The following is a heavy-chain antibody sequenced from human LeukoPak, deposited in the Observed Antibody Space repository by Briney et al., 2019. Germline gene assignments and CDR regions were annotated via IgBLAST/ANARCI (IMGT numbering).Heavy chain of an antibody. D-gene: IGHD1-1*01. V-gene: IGHV1-69*04. Sequence: SVTVSCKASGGTFSSYAISWVRQAPGQGLEWMGRIIPILGIANYGQKFQGRVTITADKSTSTAYMELSSLRSEDTAVYYCARAAYNWNAFYAFDIWGQGTMVTASS. CDR3: ARAAYNWNAFYAFDI. CDR1: GGTFSSYA. J-gene: IGHJ3*02. CDR2: IIPILGIA.